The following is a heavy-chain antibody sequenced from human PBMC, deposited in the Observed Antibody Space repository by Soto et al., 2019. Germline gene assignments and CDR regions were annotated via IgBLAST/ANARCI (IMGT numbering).Heavy chain of an antibody. J-gene: IGHJ5*02. D-gene: IGHD3-10*01. CDR1: GGSFSGYY. CDR2: INHSGST. V-gene: IGHV4-34*01. CDR3: ARGNLLGRSRGRNWFDP. Sequence: SETLSLSCAVYGGSFSGYYWSWIRQPPGKGLEWIGEINHSGSTNYNPSLKSRVTISVDTSKNQFSLKLSSVTAADTTVYYCARGNLLGRSRGRNWFDPWSQGTLVTVSS.